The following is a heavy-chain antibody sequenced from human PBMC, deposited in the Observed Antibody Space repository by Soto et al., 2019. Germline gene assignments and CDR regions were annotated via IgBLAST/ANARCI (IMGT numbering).Heavy chain of an antibody. J-gene: IGHJ5*02. CDR1: GGSISSYY. CDR3: ARLNTATSHNWFDP. V-gene: IGHV4-59*08. Sequence: SETLSLTCTVSGGSISSYYWSWIRQPPGKGLEWIGYIYYSGSTNYNPSLKSRVTISVDTSKNQFSLKLSSVTAADTAVYYCARLNTATSHNWFDPWGQGTLVTVSS. CDR2: IYYSGST. D-gene: IGHD5-18*01.